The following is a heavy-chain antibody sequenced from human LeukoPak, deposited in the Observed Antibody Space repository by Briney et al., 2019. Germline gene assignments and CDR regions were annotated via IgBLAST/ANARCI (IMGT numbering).Heavy chain of an antibody. CDR3: ARAPVGCSGGSCYSAYFDY. CDR1: GFTFSSYW. Sequence: PGGSLRLSCAASGFTFSSYWMSWVRQAPGKGLEWVANIKQDRSEKYCVDSVKGRFTISRDNAKNSLYLQMNSLRAEDTAVYYCARAPVGCSGGSCYSAYFDYWGQGTLVTVSS. CDR2: IKQDRSEK. J-gene: IGHJ4*02. D-gene: IGHD2-15*01. V-gene: IGHV3-7*03.